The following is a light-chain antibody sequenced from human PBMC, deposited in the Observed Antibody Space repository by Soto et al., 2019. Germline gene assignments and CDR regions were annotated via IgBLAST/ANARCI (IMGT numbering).Light chain of an antibody. Sequence: EIVMTQSPATLSVSPGERATLSCRASESVNNYLAWFQQKPGQAPRLLIYGASTRATGTPARFSGSGSGTEFTLTISSLQSEDFAVYYCQQYGSYSITFGQGTRVEIK. CDR1: ESVNNY. CDR2: GAS. CDR3: QQYGSYSIT. J-gene: IGKJ5*01. V-gene: IGKV3-15*01.